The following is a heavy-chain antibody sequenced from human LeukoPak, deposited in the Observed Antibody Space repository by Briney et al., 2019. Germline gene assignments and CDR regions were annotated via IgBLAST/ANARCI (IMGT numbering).Heavy chain of an antibody. Sequence: PSQTLSLTCAVSGGSISSGGYSWSWIRQPPGKGLEWIGYIYHSGSTYYNPSLKSRVTLSVDTSKSQLSLTFTSVTAADTAVYYCARGREWSLLFNTYDALDIWGQGTMVTVSS. CDR1: GGSISSGGYS. V-gene: IGHV4-30-2*01. J-gene: IGHJ3*02. CDR3: ARGREWSLLFNTYDALDI. D-gene: IGHD3-3*01. CDR2: IYHSGST.